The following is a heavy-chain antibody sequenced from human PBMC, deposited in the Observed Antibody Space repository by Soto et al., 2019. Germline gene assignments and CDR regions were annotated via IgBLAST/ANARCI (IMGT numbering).Heavy chain of an antibody. J-gene: IGHJ3*02. D-gene: IGHD3-22*01. CDR1: GYSFTSYW. CDR2: IYPGDSDT. Sequence: EVQLVQSGAEVKKPGESLKISCKGSGYSFTSYWIGWVRQMPGKGLEWMGIIYPGDSDTRYSPSFQGQVTISADKSISTAYLQWSSLKASDTAMYYCARWDSSGYYHYVVFFPRGAGPGHNDAFDIWGQGTMVTVSS. CDR3: ARWDSSGYYHYVVFFPRGAGPGHNDAFDI. V-gene: IGHV5-51*01.